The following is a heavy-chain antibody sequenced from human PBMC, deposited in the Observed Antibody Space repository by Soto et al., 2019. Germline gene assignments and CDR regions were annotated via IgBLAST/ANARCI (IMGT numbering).Heavy chain of an antibody. J-gene: IGHJ6*02. D-gene: IGHD2-2*01. V-gene: IGHV3-33*01. CDR2: IWYDGSNK. CDR3: ASAAYCISTSCYVRYGMDV. Sequence: GGSLRLSCAASGFTFSSYGMHWVRQTPGKGLEWVAVIWYDGSNKYYADSVKGRFTISRDNSKNTLYLQMNSLRAEDTAVYYCASAAYCISTSCYVRYGMDVWGQGTTVTVSS. CDR1: GFTFSSYG.